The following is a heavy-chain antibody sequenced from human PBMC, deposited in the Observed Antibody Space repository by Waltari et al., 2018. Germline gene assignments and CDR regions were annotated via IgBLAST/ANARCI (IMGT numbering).Heavy chain of an antibody. CDR1: GGSISSSSYY. J-gene: IGHJ4*02. Sequence: QLQLQESGPGLVKPSETLSLTCTVSGGSISSSSYYWGWIRQPPGKGLEWIGSIYYSGSTYYNPSLKSRVTLSVDTSKNQFSLKLSSVTAADTAVYYCARGTVGYFDYWGQGTLVTVSS. CDR2: IYYSGST. V-gene: IGHV4-39*07. CDR3: ARGTVGYFDY.